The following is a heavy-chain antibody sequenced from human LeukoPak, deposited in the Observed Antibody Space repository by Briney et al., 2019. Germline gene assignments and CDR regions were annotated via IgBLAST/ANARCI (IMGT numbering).Heavy chain of an antibody. D-gene: IGHD5-18*01. J-gene: IGHJ4*02. V-gene: IGHV3-9*01. CDR1: GFTFDDYA. CDR3: VKVSGYTYGYFDY. CDR2: ISWNSGSV. Sequence: GGSLRLSCAASGFTFDDYAMHWVRQAPGKGLEWVSGISWNSGSVDYADSVKGRFTISRDNAKNSLYLQMNSLRAEDTALYYCVKVSGYTYGYFDYWGQGTLVTVSS.